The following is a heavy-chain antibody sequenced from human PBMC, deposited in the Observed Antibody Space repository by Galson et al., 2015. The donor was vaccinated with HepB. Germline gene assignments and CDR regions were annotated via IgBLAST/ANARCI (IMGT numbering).Heavy chain of an antibody. Sequence: SLRLSCAASGFTLSSYWMTWVRQAPGKGLEWVANIKQDGSEKYYVDSVKGRFTISRDNAKNSLYLQMDSLRDEDTAVYYCARIPGSQKVGGYLDYWGQGTLVTVSS. D-gene: IGHD3-16*01. V-gene: IGHV3-7*01. CDR3: ARIPGSQKVGGYLDY. CDR2: IKQDGSEK. CDR1: GFTLSSYW. J-gene: IGHJ4*02.